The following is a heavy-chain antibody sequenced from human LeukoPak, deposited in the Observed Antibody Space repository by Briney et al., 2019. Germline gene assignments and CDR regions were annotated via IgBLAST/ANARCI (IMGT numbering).Heavy chain of an antibody. CDR1: GGSISSYY. Sequence: PSETLSLTYTVSGGSISSYYWSWIRQPPGKGLEWIGYIYYSGSTNYNPSLKSRVTISVDTSKNQFSLKLSSVTAADTAVYYCARSYYYDSSGYYYDYWGQGTLVTVSS. V-gene: IGHV4-59*01. CDR3: ARSYYYDSSGYYYDY. CDR2: IYYSGST. D-gene: IGHD3-22*01. J-gene: IGHJ4*02.